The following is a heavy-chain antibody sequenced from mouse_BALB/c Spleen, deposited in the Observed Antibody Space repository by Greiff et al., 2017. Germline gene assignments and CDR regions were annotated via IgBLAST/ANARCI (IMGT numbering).Heavy chain of an antibody. V-gene: IGHV5-12-2*01. Sequence: EVQLVESGGGLVQPGGSLKLSCAASGFTFSSYTMSWVRQTPEKRLEWVAYISNGGGSTYYPDTVKGRFTISRDNAKTTRYLQMSSLKSEDTAMYYCARQEGREVRQYLDVWGAGTTVTVSS. CDR3: ARQEGREVRQYLDV. CDR2: ISNGGGST. J-gene: IGHJ1*01. CDR1: GFTFSSYT. D-gene: IGHD2-14*01.